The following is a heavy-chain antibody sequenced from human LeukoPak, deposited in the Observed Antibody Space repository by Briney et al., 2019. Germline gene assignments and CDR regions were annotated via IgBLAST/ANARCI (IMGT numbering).Heavy chain of an antibody. CDR2: IRYDGSNK. J-gene: IGHJ3*02. CDR1: GFTFSSYG. V-gene: IGHV3-30*02. CDR3: AKRGYDILTGSTGAFDI. Sequence: GGSLRLSCAASGFTFSSYGMHWVRQAPGKGLEWVAFIRYDGSNKYYADSVKGRFTISRDNSKNTLYLQMNSLRAEDTAVYYCAKRGYDILTGSTGAFDIWGQGTMVTVSS. D-gene: IGHD3-9*01.